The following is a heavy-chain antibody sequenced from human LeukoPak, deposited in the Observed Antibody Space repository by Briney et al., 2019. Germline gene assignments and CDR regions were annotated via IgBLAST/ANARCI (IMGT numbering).Heavy chain of an antibody. CDR2: IKQDGSEK. CDR3: ARDQYYYDSSGYYEAFDI. V-gene: IGHV3-7*01. CDR1: GFTFSSYW. J-gene: IGHJ3*02. D-gene: IGHD3-22*01. Sequence: AGGSLRLSCAASGFTFSSYWMSWVRQAPGKGLEWVANIKQDGSEKYYVDSVKGRFTISRDNAKNSLYLQMNSLRAEDTAVHYCARDQYYYDSSGYYEAFDIWGQGTMVTVSS.